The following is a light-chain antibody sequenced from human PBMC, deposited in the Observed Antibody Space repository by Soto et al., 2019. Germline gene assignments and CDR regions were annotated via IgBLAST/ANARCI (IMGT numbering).Light chain of an antibody. J-gene: IGLJ2*01. CDR3: LLYFGSAELV. V-gene: IGLV7-43*01. CDR2: STS. Sequence: QAVVIQEPSLTVSPGGTVTLTCTSSTGTVNSGHYPNWFQRRPGQAPKALIYSTSNKYSWTPDHFSGSLLGGKAALTLSGVQPEDEADYFCLLYFGSAELVFGGGTKLTVL. CDR1: TGTVNSGHY.